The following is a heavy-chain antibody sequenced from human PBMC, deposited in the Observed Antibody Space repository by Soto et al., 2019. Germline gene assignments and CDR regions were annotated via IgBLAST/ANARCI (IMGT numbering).Heavy chain of an antibody. V-gene: IGHV4-4*02. CDR1: GGSMTSSNW. CDR3: ARSGATGLDS. CDR2: AHHSGRT. J-gene: IGHJ4*02. Sequence: QVQLQESGPGLVKPSGTLSLTCTVSGGSMTSSNWWNWVRQSPGKGLEWIGEAHHSGRTNYNPSLKSRVTISVDKSKNHLSLKLSSVTAADTAVYYCARSGATGLDSWGQGTLVTVSS. D-gene: IGHD1-26*01.